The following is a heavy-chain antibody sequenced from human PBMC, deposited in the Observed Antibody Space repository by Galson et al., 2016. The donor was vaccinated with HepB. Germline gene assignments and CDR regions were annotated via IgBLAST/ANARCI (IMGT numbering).Heavy chain of an antibody. CDR3: ARVRTHYDFWSGQGGIEYGMDV. D-gene: IGHD3-3*01. J-gene: IGHJ6*02. CDR2: INPNRGGT. Sequence: SVKVSCKASGYTFTDYYIHWVRQAPGQGLEWMGWINPNRGGTNYAQKFQGWVTMTRDTSISTVYMELTRLRPDDTAVYYCARVRTHYDFWSGQGGIEYGMDVWGQGTTVTVSS. CDR1: GYTFTDYY. V-gene: IGHV1-2*04.